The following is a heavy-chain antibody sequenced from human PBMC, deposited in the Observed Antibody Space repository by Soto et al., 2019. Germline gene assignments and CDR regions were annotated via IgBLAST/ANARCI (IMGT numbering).Heavy chain of an antibody. CDR2: ISAYNGNT. J-gene: IGHJ6*02. D-gene: IGHD3-10*01. V-gene: IGHV1-18*01. CDR3: ARVCMVRGVIRNSYYYYYGMDV. CDR1: GYTFTSYG. Sequence: ASVKVSCKASGYTFTSYGISWVRQAPGQGLEWMGWISAYNGNTNYAQKLQGRVTMTTDTSTSTAYMELRSLRSDDTDVYYCARVCMVRGVIRNSYYYYYGMDVWGQGTTVTVSS.